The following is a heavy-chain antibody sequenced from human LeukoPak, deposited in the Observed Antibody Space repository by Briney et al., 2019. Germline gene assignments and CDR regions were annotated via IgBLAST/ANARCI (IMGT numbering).Heavy chain of an antibody. D-gene: IGHD3-9*01. CDR1: GGSISSYY. CDR3: ARYLTGDAFDI. CDR2: IYYSGST. Sequence: SETLSLTCTVSGGSISSYYWSWIRQPPGKGLEWIGYIYYSGSTNYNPSLKSQVTISVDTSKNQFSLKLSSVTAADTAVYYCARYLTGDAFDIWGQGTMVTVSS. J-gene: IGHJ3*02. V-gene: IGHV4-59*08.